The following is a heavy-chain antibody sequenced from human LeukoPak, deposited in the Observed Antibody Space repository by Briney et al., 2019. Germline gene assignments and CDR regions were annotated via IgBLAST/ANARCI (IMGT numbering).Heavy chain of an antibody. CDR2: VKSKADGGTT. V-gene: IGHV3-15*01. J-gene: IGHJ4*02. CDR1: GFTFNNAW. Sequence: GGSLRLSCAASGFTFNNAWMNWVRQVPGKGLEWVGRVKSKADGGTTDYAAPVEGRFTISRDDSQNTLHLQMNSLKTEDTAVYYCTSDPRIGRYFDYWGQGTLVTVSS. D-gene: IGHD1-26*01. CDR3: TSDPRIGRYFDY.